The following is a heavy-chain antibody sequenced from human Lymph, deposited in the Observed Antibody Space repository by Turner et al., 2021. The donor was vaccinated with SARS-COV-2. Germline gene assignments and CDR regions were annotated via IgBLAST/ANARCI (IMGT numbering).Heavy chain of an antibody. Sequence: QVQLVQSGAEVKKPGSSVKVSCEASGATFSSYAINWVRQAPGQGLEWMGRISPILGIANYAQKFQGRVTITADKTTSTAYMELSSLRSEDTAVYYCARGRLDSFGGGYYSWFDPWGQGTLVTVSS. D-gene: IGHD1-26*01. J-gene: IGHJ5*02. CDR2: ISPILGIA. CDR1: GATFSSYA. CDR3: ARGRLDSFGGGYYSWFDP. V-gene: IGHV1-69*04.